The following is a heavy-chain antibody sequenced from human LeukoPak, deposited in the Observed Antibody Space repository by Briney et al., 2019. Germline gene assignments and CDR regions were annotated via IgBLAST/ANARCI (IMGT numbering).Heavy chain of an antibody. CDR3: AKGSAMVTDLPFFDY. J-gene: IGHJ4*02. V-gene: IGHV3-9*03. CDR2: ISWNTGSI. Sequence: PGRSLRLSCAAAGFTFDDYAMHWVRQAAGKGPEWVSGISWNTGSIGYADSVKGRFTISRDNAKNSLYLQMNSLRTEDMALYYCAKGSAMVTDLPFFDYWGQGTLVTVSS. CDR1: GFTFDDYA. D-gene: IGHD5-18*01.